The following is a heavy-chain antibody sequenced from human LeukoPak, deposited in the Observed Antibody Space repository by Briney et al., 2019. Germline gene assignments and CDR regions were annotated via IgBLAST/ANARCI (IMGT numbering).Heavy chain of an antibody. CDR3: ARGTGFWSAQYYFDY. CDR2: IYTSGST. J-gene: IGHJ4*02. CDR1: GGSISSYY. Sequence: PSETLSLTCTVSGGSISSYYWSWIRQPAGKGLEWIGRIYTSGSTNYNPSLKSRVTMSVDTSKNQFSLKPSSVTAADTAVYYCARGTGFWSAQYYFDYWGQGTLVTVSS. D-gene: IGHD3-3*01. V-gene: IGHV4-4*07.